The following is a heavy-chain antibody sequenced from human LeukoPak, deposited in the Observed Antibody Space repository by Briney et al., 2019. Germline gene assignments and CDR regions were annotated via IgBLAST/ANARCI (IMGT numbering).Heavy chain of an antibody. CDR3: ARDRTTVTVFDY. V-gene: IGHV3-74*01. CDR1: GFTFSSYW. CDR2: IHSDGSIT. J-gene: IGHJ4*02. D-gene: IGHD4-17*01. Sequence: PGGSLRLSCAASGFTFSSYWMHWVRQAPGKGLVWVSRIHSDGSITSYADSVEGRFTVSRDNAKNTLYLQMNSLRADDTAVYYCARDRTTVTVFDYWGQGTLVTVSS.